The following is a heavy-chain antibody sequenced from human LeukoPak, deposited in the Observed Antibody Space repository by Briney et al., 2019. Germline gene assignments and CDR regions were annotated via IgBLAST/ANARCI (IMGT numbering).Heavy chain of an antibody. J-gene: IGHJ4*02. D-gene: IGHD5-12*01. CDR1: GYTLTELS. V-gene: IGHV1-24*01. CDR3: ATEGVVAGAFSGYDFPY. CDR2: FDPEDGET. Sequence: ASVKVSCKVSGYTLTELSMHWVRQAPGKGLEWMGGFDPEDGETIYAQKFQGRVTMTEDTSTNTAYMELSSLRSEDTAVYYCATEGVVAGAFSGYDFPYWGQGTLVTVSS.